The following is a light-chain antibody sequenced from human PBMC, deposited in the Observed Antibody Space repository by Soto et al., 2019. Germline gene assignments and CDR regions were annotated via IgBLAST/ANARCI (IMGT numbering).Light chain of an antibody. CDR1: TSDIGNYNY. CDR2: EVS. V-gene: IGLV2-14*01. Sequence: QSALTQPASVSGSPGQSITISCTGTTSDIGNYNYVSWYQHHPGKAPKLMIYEVSNRPSGVSSRFSGSKSGNTASLTISGLQAEDEADYYCISYTTIATPVFGGGTQLTVL. CDR3: ISYTTIATPV. J-gene: IGLJ2*01.